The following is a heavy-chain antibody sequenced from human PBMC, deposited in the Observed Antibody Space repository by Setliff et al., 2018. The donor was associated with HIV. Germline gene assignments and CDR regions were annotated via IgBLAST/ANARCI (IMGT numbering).Heavy chain of an antibody. Sequence: SETLSLTCTVSLGSISSSYSHYWAWIRQPPGKGLEWIGHIFHTGYSIYSPSHKSRVTMSVDTSKNEFSLKMTSVIAADAAVYFCARLAATYGNHRFDYWGQGVPVTVSS. D-gene: IGHD1-1*01. J-gene: IGHJ4*02. CDR1: LGSISSSYSHY. V-gene: IGHV4-39*01. CDR3: ARLAATYGNHRFDY. CDR2: IFHTGYS.